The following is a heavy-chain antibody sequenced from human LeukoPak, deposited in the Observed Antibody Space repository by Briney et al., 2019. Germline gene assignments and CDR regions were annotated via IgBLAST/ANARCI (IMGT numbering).Heavy chain of an antibody. Sequence: SETLSLTCTVSGGSISSYYWSWIRQPPGKGPEWIGYIYYSGSTNYNPSLKSRVTISVDTSKNQFSLKLSSVTAADTAVYYCARDDDYYGSGSPTDWGQGTLVTVSS. CDR3: ARDDDYYGSGSPTD. CDR1: GGSISSYY. V-gene: IGHV4-59*01. J-gene: IGHJ4*02. CDR2: IYYSGST. D-gene: IGHD3-10*01.